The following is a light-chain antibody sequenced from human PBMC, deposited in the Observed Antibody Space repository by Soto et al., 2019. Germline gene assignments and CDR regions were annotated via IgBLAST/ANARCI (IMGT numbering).Light chain of an antibody. CDR3: QQYGSSFSGT. CDR1: QSVHSDY. J-gene: IGKJ1*01. V-gene: IGKV3-20*01. CDR2: GAS. Sequence: EIVLTQSPGTLSLSPGERATLSCRASQSVHSDYLAWYQQKPGQAPRLIIFGASSRANGIPDRFSGSGSGTDLTLSISRLEPEDFAVYDCQQYGSSFSGTFGQGTKVDIK.